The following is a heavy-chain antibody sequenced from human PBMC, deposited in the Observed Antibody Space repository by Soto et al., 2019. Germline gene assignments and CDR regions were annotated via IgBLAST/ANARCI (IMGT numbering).Heavy chain of an antibody. J-gene: IGHJ4*02. CDR1: GGSISSGGYY. Sequence: SETLSLTCTVSGGSISSGGYYWSWIRQHPGKGLEWIGYIYYSGSTYYNPSLKSRVTISVDTSKNQFSLKLSSVTAADTAVYYCARYVDIVATISVYYFDYWGQGTLVTVSS. D-gene: IGHD5-12*01. CDR2: IYYSGST. CDR3: ARYVDIVATISVYYFDY. V-gene: IGHV4-31*03.